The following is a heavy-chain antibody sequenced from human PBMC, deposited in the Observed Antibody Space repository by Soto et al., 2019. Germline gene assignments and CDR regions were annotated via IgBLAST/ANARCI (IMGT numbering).Heavy chain of an antibody. Sequence: PSETLSLTCTVSGDSISSYYWSWIRQPPGKGLEWIGYIHYSGSTYYNPSLKSRVTISVDTSKNQFSLKLSSVTAADTAVYYCARRWGDAFDIWGQGTMVTVSS. CDR2: IHYSGST. CDR1: GDSISSYY. D-gene: IGHD3-16*01. J-gene: IGHJ3*02. V-gene: IGHV4-59*08. CDR3: ARRWGDAFDI.